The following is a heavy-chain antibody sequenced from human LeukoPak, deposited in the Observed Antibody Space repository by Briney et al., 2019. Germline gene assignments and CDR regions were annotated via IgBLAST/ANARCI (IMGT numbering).Heavy chain of an antibody. CDR2: IKKDGSEK. Sequence: PGVSVRLLCAASVFPFSSCWMSCLRQAPGKGVEGVANIKKDGSEKYYVDSVKGRFTISRDNAKNSLYLQMNSLRAEDTAVYYCARVIGSGIAAAGFSDYWGQGTLVTVSS. CDR1: VFPFSSCW. D-gene: IGHD6-13*01. V-gene: IGHV3-7*01. CDR3: ARVIGSGIAAAGFSDY. J-gene: IGHJ4*02.